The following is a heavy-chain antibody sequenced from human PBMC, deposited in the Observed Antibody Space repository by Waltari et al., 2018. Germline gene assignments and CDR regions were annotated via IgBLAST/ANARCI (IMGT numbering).Heavy chain of an antibody. V-gene: IGHV3-23*03. Sequence: EVQLLESGGGLVQPGGSLRLSCAASGLTFTSYAMSWVPRAPGKGLEWVSVIYSGGSSTYYADSVKGRFTISRDNSKNTLYLQMNSLRAEDTAVYYCAKEGTVAATYMDVWGKGTTVTVSS. CDR3: AKEGTVAATYMDV. CDR1: GLTFTSYA. D-gene: IGHD2-15*01. CDR2: IYSGGSST. J-gene: IGHJ6*03.